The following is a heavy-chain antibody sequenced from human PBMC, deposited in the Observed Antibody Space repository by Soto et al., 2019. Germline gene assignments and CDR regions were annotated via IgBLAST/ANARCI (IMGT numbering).Heavy chain of an antibody. V-gene: IGHV4-31*03. Sequence: PSETLSLTCTVSGGSISSSSYYWGWIRQPPGKGLEWIGYIYYSGSTYYNPSLKSRVTISVDTSKNQFSLKLSSVTAADTAVYYWAGAWSYCSGGGFYSFPPDFRGQRTLVTVSS. J-gene: IGHJ4*02. D-gene: IGHD2-15*01. CDR1: GGSISSSSYY. CDR2: IYYSGST. CDR3: AGAWSYCSGGGFYSFPPDF.